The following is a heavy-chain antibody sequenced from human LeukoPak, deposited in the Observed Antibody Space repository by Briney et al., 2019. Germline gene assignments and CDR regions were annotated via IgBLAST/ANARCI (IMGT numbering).Heavy chain of an antibody. V-gene: IGHV1-2*06. Sequence: ASVKVSCKTSGYTFTDCYIHWVRQAPGQGLEWMGRNNPNSGDSNYSQKFQGRVTMTRDTSISTAYMEMSRLTFDDTAVYYCARSARHCNNGVCFTDYYIDLWGKGTTVIVSS. CDR1: GYTFTDCY. J-gene: IGHJ6*03. D-gene: IGHD2-8*01. CDR3: ARSARHCNNGVCFTDYYIDL. CDR2: NNPNSGDS.